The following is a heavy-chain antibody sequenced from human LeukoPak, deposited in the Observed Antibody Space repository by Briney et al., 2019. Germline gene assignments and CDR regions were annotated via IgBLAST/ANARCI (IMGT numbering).Heavy chain of an antibody. Sequence: GGSLRLSCAASGFTFSSYAMHWVRQAPGKGLEWVAFIRYDGGNEYYADSVKGRFTISRDNSKNTLYLQMNNLGAEDTAVYFCAKVLSSSNYCYFDYWGQGTLVTVSS. CDR2: IRYDGGNE. CDR1: GFTFSSYA. J-gene: IGHJ4*02. CDR3: AKVLSSSNYCYFDY. D-gene: IGHD6-19*01. V-gene: IGHV3-30*02.